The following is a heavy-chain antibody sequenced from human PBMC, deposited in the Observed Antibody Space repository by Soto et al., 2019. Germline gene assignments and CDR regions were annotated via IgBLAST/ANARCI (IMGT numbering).Heavy chain of an antibody. Sequence: GTLRLSCVASGXPFSTYCMHWIRQVPGKGLMWVSQIGSDGRPTTYADSVKCRFTISRDNARKTLYLQKNSLRADDTAMYYCVRDYDSSGFSSGHWGQGTLGTVSS. CDR3: VRDYDSSGFSSGH. J-gene: IGHJ1*01. CDR1: GXPFSTYC. D-gene: IGHD3-22*01. CDR2: IGSDGRPT. V-gene: IGHV3-74*03.